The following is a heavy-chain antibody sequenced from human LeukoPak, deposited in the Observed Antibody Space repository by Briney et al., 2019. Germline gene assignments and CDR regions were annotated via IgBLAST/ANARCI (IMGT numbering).Heavy chain of an antibody. V-gene: IGHV4-4*02. Sequence: SETLSLTCAVSGGSISSSNWWSWVRQPPGQGLEWITEIYHSGNTNYNPSLKSRVTISVDKSKNQFSLKLSSVTAADTAVYYCARVSGSYAFDYWGQGTLVTVSS. CDR3: ARVSGSYAFDY. CDR1: GGSISSSNW. J-gene: IGHJ4*02. D-gene: IGHD1-26*01. CDR2: IYHSGNT.